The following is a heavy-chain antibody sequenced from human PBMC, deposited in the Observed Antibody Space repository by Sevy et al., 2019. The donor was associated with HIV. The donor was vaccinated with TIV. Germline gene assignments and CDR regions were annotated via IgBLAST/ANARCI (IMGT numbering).Heavy chain of an antibody. CDR3: ARQLLVRGVISWFDP. CDR2: IYYSGST. Sequence: SETLSLTCTVSGDSISSSSYYWGWIRQPPGKGLEWIGSIYYSGSTYYNPSLKSRVTISVDTSKNQFSLKLSSVTAADTAVYYCARQLLVRGVISWFDPWGQGTLVTVSS. V-gene: IGHV4-39*01. D-gene: IGHD3-10*01. CDR1: GDSISSSSYY. J-gene: IGHJ5*02.